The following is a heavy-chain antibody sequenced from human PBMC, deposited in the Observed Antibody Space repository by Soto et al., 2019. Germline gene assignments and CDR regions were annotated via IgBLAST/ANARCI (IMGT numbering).Heavy chain of an antibody. CDR2: IYPGDSDT. V-gene: IGHV5-51*01. Sequence: GESLKISCKASGYSFANYWIGWVRQMPGKGLEWMGIIYPGDSDTTYSPSFQGQVTMSVDRSISTAYLQWSSLKASDTAMYYCARPGVCSRTDCSDFDYWGQGTQVTVSS. CDR3: ARPGVCSRTDCSDFDY. D-gene: IGHD2-2*01. CDR1: GYSFANYW. J-gene: IGHJ4*02.